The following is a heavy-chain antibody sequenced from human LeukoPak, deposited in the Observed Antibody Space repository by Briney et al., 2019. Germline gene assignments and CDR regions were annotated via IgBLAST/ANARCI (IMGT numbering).Heavy chain of an antibody. Sequence: PSETLSLTCAVYGGSFSGYYWSWIRQPPGKGLEWIGEINHSGSTNYNPSLKSRVTISVDTSKNQFSLKLSSVTAADTAVYYCASGSQNTRGSSKTYYYYYGMDVWGQGTTVTVSS. CDR1: GGSFSGYY. D-gene: IGHD5-12*01. V-gene: IGHV4-34*01. CDR3: ASGSQNTRGSSKTYYYYYGMDV. CDR2: INHSGST. J-gene: IGHJ6*02.